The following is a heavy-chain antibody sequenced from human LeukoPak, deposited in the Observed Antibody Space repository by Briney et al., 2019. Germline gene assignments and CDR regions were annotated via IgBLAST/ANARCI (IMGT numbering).Heavy chain of an antibody. CDR1: GFTFSSYA. J-gene: IGHJ6*02. CDR3: ARRPYSDTSGRLSDV. CDR2: ISGSGGST. Sequence: GGSLRLSCAASGFTFSSYAMSWVRQAPGKGLEWVSAISGSGGSTYYADSVKGRFTISRDNSKNTLYLQMNSLRDEDTAVYFCARRPYSDTSGRLSDVWGQGTTVTVSS. V-gene: IGHV3-23*01. D-gene: IGHD3-22*01.